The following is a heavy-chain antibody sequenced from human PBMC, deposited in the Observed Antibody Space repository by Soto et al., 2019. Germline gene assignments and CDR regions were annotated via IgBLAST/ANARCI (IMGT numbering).Heavy chain of an antibody. V-gene: IGHV4-31*03. D-gene: IGHD3-22*01. CDR1: GGSISSGGYY. CDR3: ARGDSSGYYYRAI. CDR2: IYYSGST. Sequence: SETLSLTCTVSGGSISSGGYYWSWIRQHPGKGLEWIGYIYYSGSTYYNPSLQSRVTISVDTSKNQFSLKLSSVTAADTAVYYCARGDSSGYYYRAIWGQGTLVTVSS. J-gene: IGHJ4*02.